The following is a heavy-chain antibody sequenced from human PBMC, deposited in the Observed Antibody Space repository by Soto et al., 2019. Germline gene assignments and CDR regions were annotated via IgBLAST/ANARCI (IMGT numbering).Heavy chain of an antibody. V-gene: IGHV5-51*01. CDR1: GYSFTSYW. CDR3: ARSWELPNPGWFDP. Sequence: GESLKISCHGSGYSFTSYWIGLVRQMPGKGLEWMWIIYPGDSDTRYSPSFQGQVTISADKSISTAYLQWSSLKASDTAMYYCARSWELPNPGWFDPWGQGTLVTVSS. J-gene: IGHJ5*02. CDR2: IYPGDSDT. D-gene: IGHD1-26*01.